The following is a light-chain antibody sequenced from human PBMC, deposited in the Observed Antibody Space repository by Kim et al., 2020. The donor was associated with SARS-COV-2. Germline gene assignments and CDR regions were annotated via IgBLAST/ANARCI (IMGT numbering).Light chain of an antibody. V-gene: IGKV3-15*01. CDR3: QQYTSWPRT. J-gene: IGKJ1*01. CDR1: QDVLGH. Sequence: VSPGERVTLPCRTSQDVLGHLAWFQQKPGQAPRLFVYAVSTRARGVPARFSGSGSGTEYTLTISSLQSEDFALYYCQQYTSWPRTFGQGTKVDIK. CDR2: AVS.